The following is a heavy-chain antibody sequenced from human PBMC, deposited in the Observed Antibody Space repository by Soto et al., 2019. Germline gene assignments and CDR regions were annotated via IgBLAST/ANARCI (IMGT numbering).Heavy chain of an antibody. CDR2: IIPIFGTA. CDR1: GGTFSSYA. J-gene: IGHJ6*02. Sequence: SVKVSCKASGGTFSSYAISWVRQAPGQGLEWMGGIIPIFGTANYAQKFQGRVTMTRDTSTSTVYMELSSLRSEDTAVYYCARDSGITMIVVVILYGMDVWGQGTTVTVSS. CDR3: ARDSGITMIVVVILYGMDV. V-gene: IGHV1-69*05. D-gene: IGHD3-22*01.